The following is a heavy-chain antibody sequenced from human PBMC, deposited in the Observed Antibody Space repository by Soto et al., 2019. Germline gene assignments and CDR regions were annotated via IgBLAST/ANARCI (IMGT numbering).Heavy chain of an antibody. J-gene: IGHJ4*01. Sequence: QISLKESGPTRVKPTQTLTLTCTFSGFALSTSGEGVAWIRQAPGKALEWLALIYWDDDKRYSPSLKSRLSITKDTSNNHVVLTMTNMDPVDSGTYYCAHRRTGRYDWYGGNFDYWGHGTLVTVSS. CDR2: IYWDDDK. D-gene: IGHD1-1*01. V-gene: IGHV2-5*02. CDR1: GFALSTSGEG. CDR3: AHRRTGRYDWYGGNFDY.